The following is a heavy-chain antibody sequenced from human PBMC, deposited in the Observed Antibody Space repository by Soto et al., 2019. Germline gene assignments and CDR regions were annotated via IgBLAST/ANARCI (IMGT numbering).Heavy chain of an antibody. Sequence: PGGSLGLSCAASGFTFSSYAMSWVRQAPGEGLEWVSTITADAGRAYYADSVKGRFTISRDNSRDTLYLQMSSLRAEDTAVYYCTWCASWGPGTRVTLSS. CDR1: GFTFSSYA. CDR3: TWCAS. J-gene: IGHJ5*01. V-gene: IGHV3-23*01. CDR2: ITADAGRA.